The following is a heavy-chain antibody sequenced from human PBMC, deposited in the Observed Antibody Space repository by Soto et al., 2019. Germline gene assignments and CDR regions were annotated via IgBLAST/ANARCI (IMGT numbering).Heavy chain of an antibody. D-gene: IGHD4-4*01. V-gene: IGHV3-23*01. CDR1: GFTFSSHA. Sequence: PGGSLRLSCEASGFTFSSHAMNWVRQAPGKGLEWVSAISGSGVNTYYADSVKGRFTISRDKSKNTLYLQMSSLRAEDTAVYYCTKGRYSGAYYPGYRGQGTLVTVSS. CDR2: ISGSGVNT. J-gene: IGHJ4*02. CDR3: TKGRYSGAYYPGY.